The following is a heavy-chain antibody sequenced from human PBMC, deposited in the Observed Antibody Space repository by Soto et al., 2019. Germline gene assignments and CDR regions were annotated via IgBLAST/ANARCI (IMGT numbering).Heavy chain of an antibody. V-gene: IGHV3-13*01. J-gene: IGHJ6*03. CDR3: ARERLDYYGSEQYASYMDV. D-gene: IGHD3-10*01. CDR1: GFTFSSYD. CDR2: IGTAGDT. Sequence: GGSLRLSCAASGFTFSSYDMHWVRQATGKGLEWVSAIGTAGDTYYPGSVKGRFTISRENAKNSLYLQMNSLRAGDTAVYYCARERLDYYGSEQYASYMDVWGKGTTVTVSS.